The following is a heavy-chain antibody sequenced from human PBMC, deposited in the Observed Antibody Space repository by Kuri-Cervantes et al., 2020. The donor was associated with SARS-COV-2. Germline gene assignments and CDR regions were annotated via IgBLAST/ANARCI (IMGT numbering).Heavy chain of an antibody. Sequence: ASVKVSCKASGYTFTGYYMHWVRQAPGQGLEWMGWINPSGGSTSYAQKFQGRVTMTRDTPTSTVYMELGSLRSEDTAVYYCARDGDYSNYGMYYFDYWGQGTLVTVSS. CDR1: GYTFTGYY. CDR2: INPSGGST. CDR3: ARDGDYSNYGMYYFDY. V-gene: IGHV1-46*01. D-gene: IGHD4-11*01. J-gene: IGHJ4*02.